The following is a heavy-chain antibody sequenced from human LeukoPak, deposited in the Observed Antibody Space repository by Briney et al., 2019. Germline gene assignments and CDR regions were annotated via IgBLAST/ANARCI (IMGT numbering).Heavy chain of an antibody. CDR1: GGSISSSSYY. Sequence: SETLSLTCTVSGGSISSSSYYWGWIRQPPGKGLEWIGSIYYSGSTYYNPSLKSRVTISVDTSKNQFSLKLSSVTAADTAVYYCARENDFEDLDPWGQGTLVTVSS. J-gene: IGHJ5*02. D-gene: IGHD3-3*01. V-gene: IGHV4-39*07. CDR2: IYYSGST. CDR3: ARENDFEDLDP.